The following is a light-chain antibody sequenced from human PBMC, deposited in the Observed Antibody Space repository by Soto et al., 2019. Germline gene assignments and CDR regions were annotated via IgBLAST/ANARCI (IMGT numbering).Light chain of an antibody. Sequence: IQMTQSPSSLSASVGDTVTISCRASQGIRSDLAWYQQKAGKVPKLLIYGASKLASGVPSRFSGSGFGTDFTLTISSLQTEDFATYYCLQDYNFPWAFGQGTKVDIK. J-gene: IGKJ1*01. V-gene: IGKV1-6*01. CDR1: QGIRSD. CDR3: LQDYNFPWA. CDR2: GAS.